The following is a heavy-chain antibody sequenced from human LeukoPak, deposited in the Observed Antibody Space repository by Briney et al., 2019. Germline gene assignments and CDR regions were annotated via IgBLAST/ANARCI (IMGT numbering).Heavy chain of an antibody. CDR1: GGSLSSSSYY. CDR2: IYYSGST. D-gene: IGHD3-22*01. V-gene: IGHV4-39*01. J-gene: IGHJ4*02. Sequence: PSETLSLTCTVSGGSLSSSSYYWGWIRQPPGKGLEWIGSIYYSGSTYYNPSLKSRVTISVDTSKNQFSLKLSSVTAADTAVYYCAGTYYYDGSGYWGQGTLVTVSS. CDR3: AGTYYYDGSGY.